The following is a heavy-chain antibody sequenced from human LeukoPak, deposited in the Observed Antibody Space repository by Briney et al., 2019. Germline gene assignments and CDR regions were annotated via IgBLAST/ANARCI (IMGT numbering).Heavy chain of an antibody. CDR2: ISAYNGNT. Sequence: ASVKVSCKASGYTFTSYSISWVRQAPGQGLEWMGWISAYNGNTNYAQKLQGRVTMTTDTSTSTAYMELRSLRSDDTAVYYCARVFYGSGSYYFDYWGQGTLVTVSS. CDR3: ARVFYGSGSYYFDY. CDR1: GYTFTSYS. J-gene: IGHJ4*02. V-gene: IGHV1-18*01. D-gene: IGHD3-10*01.